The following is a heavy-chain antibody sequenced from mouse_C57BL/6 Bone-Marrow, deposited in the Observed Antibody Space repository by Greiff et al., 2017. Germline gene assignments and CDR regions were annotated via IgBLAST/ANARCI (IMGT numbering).Heavy chain of an antibody. CDR3: ARHWAVVAMDYAMDY. J-gene: IGHJ4*01. CDR2: ISSGGSYT. Sequence: EVKLMESGGDLVKPGGSLKLSCAASGFTFSSYGMSWVRQTPDKRLEWVATISSGGSYTYYPDSVKGRFTISRDNAKNTLYLQMSSLKSEDTAMYYCARHWAVVAMDYAMDYWGQGTSVTVSS. CDR1: GFTFSSYG. V-gene: IGHV5-6*01. D-gene: IGHD1-1*01.